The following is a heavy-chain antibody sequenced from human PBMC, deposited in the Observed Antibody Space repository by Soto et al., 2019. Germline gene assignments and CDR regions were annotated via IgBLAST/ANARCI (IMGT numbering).Heavy chain of an antibody. Sequence: SETLSLTCTVSGGSISSSSYYWGWILQPPGKGLEWIGSIYYSGSTYYNPSLKSRVTISVDTSKNQFSLKLSSVTAADTAVYYCARPTYYDILTGSYYFDYWGQGTLVTVSS. V-gene: IGHV4-39*01. CDR3: ARPTYYDILTGSYYFDY. CDR1: GGSISSSSYY. D-gene: IGHD3-9*01. CDR2: IYYSGST. J-gene: IGHJ4*02.